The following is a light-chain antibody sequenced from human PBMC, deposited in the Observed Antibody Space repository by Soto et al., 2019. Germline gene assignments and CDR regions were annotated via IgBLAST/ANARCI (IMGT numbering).Light chain of an antibody. J-gene: IGKJ1*01. CDR1: QSITTF. V-gene: IGKV1-5*01. CDR3: QQYNDYWGT. CDR2: DAS. Sequence: IQLTQSPSSLSASVGDRVTITCRASQSITTFLAWYQQKPGKAPKLLIYDASNLENGVPSRFSGSGYGTEFTLTIRSLQPDDFATYYCQQYNDYWGTFGQGTKVDI.